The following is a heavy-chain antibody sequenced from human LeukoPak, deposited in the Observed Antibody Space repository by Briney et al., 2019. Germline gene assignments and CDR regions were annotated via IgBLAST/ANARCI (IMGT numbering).Heavy chain of an antibody. Sequence: GGSLRLSCTASGFIFSSFWMAWVRQAPGKWLEWVANIKPDGSLQFYGDSVKGRFTISRDNAKNSLYLQMNNLRAEDTALYYYATSYESSGCDWGQGTLVTVSS. CDR1: GFIFSSFW. D-gene: IGHD3-22*01. V-gene: IGHV3-7*01. J-gene: IGHJ4*02. CDR2: IKPDGSLQ. CDR3: ATSYESSGCD.